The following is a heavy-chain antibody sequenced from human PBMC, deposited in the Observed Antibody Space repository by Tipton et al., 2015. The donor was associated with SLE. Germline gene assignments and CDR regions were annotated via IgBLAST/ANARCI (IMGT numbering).Heavy chain of an antibody. CDR3: AKARYGSGSHFAGFDY. J-gene: IGHJ4*02. CDR1: GFTFVDSA. D-gene: IGHD3-10*01. CDR2: ISGTGITE. V-gene: IGHV3-23*01. Sequence: GSLRLSCVASGFTFVDSAMSWVRQAPGKTLEWVSGISGTGITELYADSVKGRFTISRDNSRNTLYVDMNSLTAEDTAVYYCAKARYGSGSHFAGFDYWGQGALVTVSS.